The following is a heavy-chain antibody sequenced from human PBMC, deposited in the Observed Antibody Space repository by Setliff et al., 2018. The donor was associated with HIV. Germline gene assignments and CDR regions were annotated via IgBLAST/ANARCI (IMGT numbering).Heavy chain of an antibody. J-gene: IGHJ4*02. CDR1: GFTLNNYN. CDR2: ISSYIGTT. CDR3: ARGQWLDAALDS. V-gene: IGHV3-48*01. D-gene: IGHD6-19*01. Sequence: RLSCAASGFTLNNYNMTWVRQAPGKGLEWVSYISSYIGTTSYADSVKGRFTISRDNAKKSLRLHMNSLRAEETAVYYCARGQWLDAALDSWGQGTLVTVSS.